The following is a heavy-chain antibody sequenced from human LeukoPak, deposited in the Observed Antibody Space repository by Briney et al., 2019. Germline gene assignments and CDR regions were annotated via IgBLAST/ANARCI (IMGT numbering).Heavy chain of an antibody. D-gene: IGHD2-2*01. J-gene: IGHJ5*02. Sequence: ASVKVSCKASGYTFTNYAMNWVRQAPGQGLEWMGWINTDTGNPTYAQGFTRRLVFSLDTSASTAYLQISSLKAEDTAVYYCARTLFGDQYQLLHNWFDPWGQGTLVTVSS. CDR2: INTDTGNP. CDR1: GYTFTNYA. CDR3: ARTLFGDQYQLLHNWFDP. V-gene: IGHV7-4-1*02.